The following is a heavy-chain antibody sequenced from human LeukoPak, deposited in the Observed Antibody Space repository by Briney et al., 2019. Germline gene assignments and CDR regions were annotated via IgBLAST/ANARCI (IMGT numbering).Heavy chain of an antibody. Sequence: PSQTPSLTCAVSGGSICRGGYSWSWIRQPPRKGLEWVGYIYHSGSTYYNPSLKSRVTISVDRSKNQFSLKLSSVTAADTAVYYCARSHYDYVWGSYRYFDYWGQGTLVTVSS. V-gene: IGHV4-30-2*01. J-gene: IGHJ4*02. CDR3: ARSHYDYVWGSYRYFDY. D-gene: IGHD3-16*02. CDR2: IYHSGST. CDR1: GGSICRGGYS.